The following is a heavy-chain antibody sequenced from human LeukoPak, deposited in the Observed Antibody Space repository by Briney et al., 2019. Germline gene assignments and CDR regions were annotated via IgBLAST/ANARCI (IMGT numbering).Heavy chain of an antibody. CDR3: AKDYCSGGSCSYFDY. D-gene: IGHD2-15*01. Sequence: GMPLRLSCAASGFTFSSYGMHWVRQAPGKGLEWVAFIRYDGSNKYYADSVKGRFTISRDNSKNTLYLQMNSLRAEDTAVYYCAKDYCSGGSCSYFDYWGQGTLVTVSS. J-gene: IGHJ4*02. CDR2: IRYDGSNK. V-gene: IGHV3-30*02. CDR1: GFTFSSYG.